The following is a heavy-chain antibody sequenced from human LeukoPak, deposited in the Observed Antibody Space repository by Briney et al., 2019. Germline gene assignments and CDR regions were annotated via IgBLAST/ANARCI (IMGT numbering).Heavy chain of an antibody. D-gene: IGHD6-19*01. J-gene: IGHJ3*02. CDR3: AREPPATAVAGTSAFDI. CDR1: GFTFSSYS. Sequence: GGSLRLSCAASGFTFSSYSMNWVRQAPGKGLEWVSSISSSSSYIYYADSVKGRFTISRDNAKNSLYLQMNSLRAEDTAVHYCAREPPATAVAGTSAFDIWGQGTMVTVSS. V-gene: IGHV3-21*01. CDR2: ISSSSSYI.